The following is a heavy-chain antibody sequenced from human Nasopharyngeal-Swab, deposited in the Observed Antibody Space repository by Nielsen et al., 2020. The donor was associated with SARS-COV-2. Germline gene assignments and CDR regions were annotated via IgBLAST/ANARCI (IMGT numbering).Heavy chain of an antibody. J-gene: IGHJ4*02. D-gene: IGHD4/OR15-4a*01. Sequence: GESLKISCQGSGYSFSTYWIGWVRQMPGKGLEWMGIIYPGDSTTKYRPSFQGQVTISADKSISTAYLQWSSLKASDTAMYFCARLYGGYVDYWGRGTLVTVSS. CDR1: GYSFSTYW. CDR2: IYPGDSTT. V-gene: IGHV5-51*01. CDR3: ARLYGGYVDY.